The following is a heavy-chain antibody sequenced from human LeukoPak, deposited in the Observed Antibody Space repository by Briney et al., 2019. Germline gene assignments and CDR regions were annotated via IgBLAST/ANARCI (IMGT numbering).Heavy chain of an antibody. V-gene: IGHV3-74*01. Sequence: GGSLRLSCAASGFTFSTYWMHWVRQAPGKGLVWVSRINTDGSSTSYADSVKGRFTISRDNSKNTLYLQMNSLRAEDTAVYYCARTLGGAAMVSLFDYWGQGALVTVSS. CDR1: GFTFSTYW. D-gene: IGHD5-18*01. J-gene: IGHJ4*02. CDR3: ARTLGGAAMVSLFDY. CDR2: INTDGSST.